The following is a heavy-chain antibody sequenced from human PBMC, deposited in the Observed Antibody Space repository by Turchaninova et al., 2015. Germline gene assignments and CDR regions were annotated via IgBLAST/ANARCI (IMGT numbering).Heavy chain of an antibody. V-gene: IGHV3-73*02. Sequence: EVHLVESGGGLVQPGGSLKLSCAASGFSFSDSHMHWVRQASGTGLEWVGQIRSNSAIYATAYSASVKGRFTNSREDSKNTAYLQMNSLKTEDTAVYYCSRQTSSVHDYWGQGTLVTVSS. CDR1: GFSFSDSH. J-gene: IGHJ4*02. CDR3: SRQTSSVHDY. D-gene: IGHD6-19*01. CDR2: IRSNSAIYAT.